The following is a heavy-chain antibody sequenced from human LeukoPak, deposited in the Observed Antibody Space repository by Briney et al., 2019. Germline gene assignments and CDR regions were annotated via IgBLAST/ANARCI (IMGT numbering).Heavy chain of an antibody. CDR3: ARGFRSSWAPFDY. CDR2: INHSGST. D-gene: IGHD6-13*01. J-gene: IGHJ4*02. CDR1: GGSFSGYY. Sequence: NTSETLSLTCADNGGSFSGYYWSWIRQPPEKGLEWIGEINHSGSTNYNPSLKSRVTISVDTSKNQFSLKLSSVTAADTAVYYCARGFRSSWAPFDYWGQGTLVTVSS. V-gene: IGHV4-34*01.